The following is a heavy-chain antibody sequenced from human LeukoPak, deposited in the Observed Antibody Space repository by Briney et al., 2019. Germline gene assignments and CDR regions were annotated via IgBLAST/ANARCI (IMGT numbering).Heavy chain of an antibody. D-gene: IGHD2-2*01. CDR2: INPNSGGT. CDR1: GYTFTGYY. CDR3: ARSEDIVVVPAANFDY. V-gene: IGHV1-2*02. Sequence: GASVKVSCKASGYTFTGYYMHWVRQAPGQGLEWMGWINPNSGGTNYAQKLQGRVTMTRDTSISTAYMELSRLRSDDTAMYYCARSEDIVVVPAANFDYWGQGTLVTVSS. J-gene: IGHJ4*02.